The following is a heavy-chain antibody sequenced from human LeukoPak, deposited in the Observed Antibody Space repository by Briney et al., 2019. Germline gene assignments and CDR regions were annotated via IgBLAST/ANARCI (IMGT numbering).Heavy chain of an antibody. D-gene: IGHD3-3*01. V-gene: IGHV4-38-2*02. Sequence: SETLSLTCTVSGYSISSGYYWGWIRQPPGKGLEWIGSIYHSGSTYYNPSLKSRLTISVDTSKHQFSLKLSSVTAADTAVYYCARLRITIFGVVITEYFDYWGQGTLVTVSS. CDR1: GYSISSGYY. CDR3: ARLRITIFGVVITEYFDY. CDR2: IYHSGST. J-gene: IGHJ4*02.